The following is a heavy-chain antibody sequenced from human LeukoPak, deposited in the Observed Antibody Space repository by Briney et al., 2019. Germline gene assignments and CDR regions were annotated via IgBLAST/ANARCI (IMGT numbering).Heavy chain of an antibody. Sequence: ASVKVSCKTSGYTFTSYGISWVRQAPGQGLEWMGWISAYNGNTVYAQKVQGRATMTTDTSTNTAYMELRSLRSDDTAMYYCARYCSSTSCHPDETYYFDYWGQGTLVTVSS. J-gene: IGHJ4*02. CDR2: ISAYNGNT. CDR3: ARYCSSTSCHPDETYYFDY. CDR1: GYTFTSYG. D-gene: IGHD2-2*01. V-gene: IGHV1-18*01.